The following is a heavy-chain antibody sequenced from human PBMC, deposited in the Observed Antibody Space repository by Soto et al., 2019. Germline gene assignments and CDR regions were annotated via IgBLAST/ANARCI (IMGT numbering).Heavy chain of an antibody. Sequence: QVQLQESGPGLVKPSQTLSLTCTVSGGSISSGGYYWSWTRQHPGKGLEWIGYIYYSGSTYYNPSLESRVSISVDTSKNQFSLKLSSVTAADTAVYYCAHSSGYYYYMDVWGKGTTVTVSS. D-gene: IGHD6-6*01. CDR1: GGSISSGGYY. CDR2: IYYSGST. V-gene: IGHV4-31*03. CDR3: AHSSGYYYYMDV. J-gene: IGHJ6*03.